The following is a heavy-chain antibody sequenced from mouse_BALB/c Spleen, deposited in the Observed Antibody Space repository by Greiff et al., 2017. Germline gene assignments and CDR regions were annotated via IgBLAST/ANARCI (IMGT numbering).Heavy chain of an antibody. CDR1: GFTFSSYT. CDR3: ARHLLRLRKLDYAMDD. J-gene: IGHJ4*01. Sequence: EVQLVESGGGLVQPGGSLKLSCAASGFTFSSYTMSWVRQTPEKRLEWVAYISNGGGSTYYPDTVKGRFTISRDNAKNTLYLQMSSLKSEDTAMYYCARHLLRLRKLDYAMDDWGQGTSVTVSS. D-gene: IGHD1-2*01. CDR2: ISNGGGST. V-gene: IGHV5-12-2*01.